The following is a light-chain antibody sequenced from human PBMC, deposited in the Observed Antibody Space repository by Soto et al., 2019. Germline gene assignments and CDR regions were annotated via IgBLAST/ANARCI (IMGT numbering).Light chain of an antibody. CDR1: SSDVGGYNY. J-gene: IGLJ2*01. V-gene: IGLV2-8*01. Sequence: QSVLTQPPSASGSPGQSVTISCTGTSSDVGGYNYVSWYQQHPGKAPKLMIYEVSKRPSGVPDRFSGSKSGNTASLTVSGIQAEDAADYYCSSYAGSAVVFGGGTKVTVL. CDR3: SSYAGSAVV. CDR2: EVS.